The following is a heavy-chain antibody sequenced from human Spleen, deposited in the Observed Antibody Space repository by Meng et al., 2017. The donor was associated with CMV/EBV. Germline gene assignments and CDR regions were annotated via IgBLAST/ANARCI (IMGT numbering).Heavy chain of an antibody. CDR3: ASMSDYYYGMDV. D-gene: IGHD3-10*02. V-gene: IGHV3-74*01. CDR2: INRDGSST. CDR1: GFTFSINW. J-gene: IGHJ6*02. Sequence: GESLKISCAASGFTFSINWMHWVRQAPGKGLVWVSRINRDGSSTTYADSVKGRFTVSRDNAKNTMYLQMNSLRAEDTAVYYCASMSDYYYGMDVWGQGTTVTVSS.